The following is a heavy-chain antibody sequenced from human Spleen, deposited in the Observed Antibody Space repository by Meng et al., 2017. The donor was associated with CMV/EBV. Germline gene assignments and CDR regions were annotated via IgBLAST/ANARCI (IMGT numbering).Heavy chain of an antibody. J-gene: IGHJ4*02. V-gene: IGHV3-33*05. Sequence: FSSYGMFCARQAPGKGMEWLAVISYDGNYQYYADSVKGRFTISRENSKNTMYLQMSSLRAEDTAVYYCAREPYYYDSSSYSYYFDYWGQGTLVTVSS. D-gene: IGHD3-22*01. CDR1: FSSYG. CDR3: AREPYYYDSSSYSYYFDY. CDR2: ISYDGNYQ.